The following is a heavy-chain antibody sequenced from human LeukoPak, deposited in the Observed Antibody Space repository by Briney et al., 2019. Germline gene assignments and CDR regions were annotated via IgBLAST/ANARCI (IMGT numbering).Heavy chain of an antibody. J-gene: IGHJ4*02. CDR1: GYTFTCYY. Sequence: GASVKVSCKASGYTFTCYYMHWVGQAPGQGLEWMGWINPNSGGTNYAQKFQGRVTMTRDTSISTAYMELRRLRSDGTAVYYCARGTGYDYVWGSPPSDTPLSDYWGQGTLVAVSS. CDR3: ARGTGYDYVWGSPPSDTPLSDY. D-gene: IGHD3-16*01. CDR2: INPNSGGT. V-gene: IGHV1-2*02.